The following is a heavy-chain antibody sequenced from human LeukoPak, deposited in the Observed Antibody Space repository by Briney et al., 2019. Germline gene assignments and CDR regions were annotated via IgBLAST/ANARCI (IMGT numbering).Heavy chain of an antibody. CDR2: INSDGSWT. V-gene: IGHV3-74*01. Sequence: GGSLRLSCTASGNFWMHWVRQAPGKGLVWVSHINSDGSWTSYADSVKGRFTISKDNAKNTVYLQMNNLRAEDTAVYYCVSFYETYWGRGTLVTVSS. D-gene: IGHD2/OR15-2a*01. CDR1: GNFW. J-gene: IGHJ4*02. CDR3: VSFYETY.